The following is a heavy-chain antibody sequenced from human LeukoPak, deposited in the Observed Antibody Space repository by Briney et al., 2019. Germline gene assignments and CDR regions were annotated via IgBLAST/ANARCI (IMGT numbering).Heavy chain of an antibody. J-gene: IGHJ6*02. CDR2: IISDGTSA. CDR1: GFTFSDYW. Sequence: GGSLRLSCAASGFTFSDYWMHWVRQAPGKGLVWVSRIISDGTSATYADSVKGRFTMSRDNAKNTLHLEMNGLRADDTAVYYCARDARYNIDVWGQGTTVTVSS. D-gene: IGHD3-9*01. V-gene: IGHV3-74*01. CDR3: ARDARYNIDV.